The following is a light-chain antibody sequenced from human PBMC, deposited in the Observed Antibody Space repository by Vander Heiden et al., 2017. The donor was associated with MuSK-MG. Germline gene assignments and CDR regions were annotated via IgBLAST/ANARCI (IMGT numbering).Light chain of an antibody. J-gene: IGKJ1*01. CDR1: QSISSH. V-gene: IGKV1-39*01. CDR2: AGS. CDR3: RQSYGTPRT. Sequence: DIQMTQSPSSLSASVGDRVTITCRASQSISSHLNWYQQKPGKAPKLLLYAGSSLQSGVPSRFSGSGSGTAFTLTIISLLPPEYAAYYCRQSYGTPRTFGQGTKVEIK.